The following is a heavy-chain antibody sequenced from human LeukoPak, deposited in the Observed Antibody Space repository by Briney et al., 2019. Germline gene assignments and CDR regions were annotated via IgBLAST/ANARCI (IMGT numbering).Heavy chain of an antibody. CDR2: INSDESSP. Sequence: GGSLRLSCAASGFPFSSYWMHWVRHAPGKGLVWVSRINSDESSPRYADSVRGRFTISRDNAKNTLYLQMNSLRDEDTAVYYCVRGYGHYVRYYFDYWGQGALVTVSS. CDR1: GFPFSSYW. D-gene: IGHD4-17*01. V-gene: IGHV3-74*01. CDR3: VRGYGHYVRYYFDY. J-gene: IGHJ4*02.